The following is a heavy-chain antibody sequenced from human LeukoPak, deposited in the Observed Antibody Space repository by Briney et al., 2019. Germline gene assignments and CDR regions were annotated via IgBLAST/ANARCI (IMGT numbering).Heavy chain of an antibody. CDR2: IYYSGST. J-gene: IGHJ5*02. CDR1: GGSISCGDYY. V-gene: IGHV4-30-4*08. D-gene: IGHD6-19*01. Sequence: SETLSLTCTVSGGSISCGDYYWSWIRQPPGKGLEWIGYIYYSGSTYYNPSLKSRVTISVDTSKNQFSLKLSSVTAADTAVYYCARIQWTGSWFDPWGQGTLVTVSS. CDR3: ARIQWTGSWFDP.